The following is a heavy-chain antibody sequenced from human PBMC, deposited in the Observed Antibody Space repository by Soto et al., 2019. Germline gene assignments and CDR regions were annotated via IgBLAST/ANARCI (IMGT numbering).Heavy chain of an antibody. CDR1: GFTFSSYW. D-gene: IGHD1-1*01. V-gene: IGHV3-74*01. Sequence: EVQLVESGGGLVQPGGSLRLSCAASGFTFSSYWMHWVRQAPGEGLIWVSRINSDGSRTTYADSVKGRFTISRDNAKNTVYLQMNSLSAEDTAVYYCARIGTGYYYMDVWGKVTTVTVSS. J-gene: IGHJ6*03. CDR3: ARIGTGYYYMDV. CDR2: INSDGSRT.